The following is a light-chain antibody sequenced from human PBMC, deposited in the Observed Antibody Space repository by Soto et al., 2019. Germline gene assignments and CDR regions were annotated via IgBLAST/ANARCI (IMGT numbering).Light chain of an antibody. CDR2: AEY. CDR1: QSISTY. Sequence: DIQMTQSPSSLSASVGDRVTITCRASQSISTYLNWYQRKPGKAPKLLISAEYSLHSGVPSRFSGSGSGTDFTLTIRSLHPEDFATYYCKQTYSIPRTFGGGTKVDIK. CDR3: KQTYSIPRT. V-gene: IGKV1-39*01. J-gene: IGKJ4*01.